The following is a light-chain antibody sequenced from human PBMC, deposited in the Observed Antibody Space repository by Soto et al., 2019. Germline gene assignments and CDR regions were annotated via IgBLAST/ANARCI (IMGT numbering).Light chain of an antibody. Sequence: QSVLTQPPSVSGAPGQSVTMSCTGTSSNIGAGQDVHWYRQLPGAAPKFLISDSNNRASGVPDRFSVSKSGASASLAITGLRAEDEGDYFCQSYGTSLSGLYVFGTGTKVTVL. CDR1: SSNIGAGQD. CDR2: DSN. J-gene: IGLJ1*01. V-gene: IGLV1-40*01. CDR3: QSYGTSLSGLYV.